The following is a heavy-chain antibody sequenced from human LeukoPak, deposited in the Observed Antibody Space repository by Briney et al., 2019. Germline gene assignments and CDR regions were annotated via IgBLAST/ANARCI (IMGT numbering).Heavy chain of an antibody. CDR1: GFTFSSYG. Sequence: PGGSLRLSCAASGFTFSSYGMHWVRQAPGKGLEWVAFIRYDGSNKYYADSVKGRFTISRDNSKNTLYLQMNSLRAEDTAVYYCAKDLIPVLRYFDWFDPWGQGTLVTVSS. V-gene: IGHV3-30*02. J-gene: IGHJ5*02. D-gene: IGHD3-9*01. CDR2: IRYDGSNK. CDR3: AKDLIPVLRYFDWFDP.